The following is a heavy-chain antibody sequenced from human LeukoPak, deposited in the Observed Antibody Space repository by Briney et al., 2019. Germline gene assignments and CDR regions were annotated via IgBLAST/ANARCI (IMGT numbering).Heavy chain of an antibody. J-gene: IGHJ4*02. CDR2: INPNSGGT. Sequence: ASVKVSCKASGYTFTGYYMHWVRQAPGQGLEWMGRINPNSGGTNYAQKFQGRVTMTRDTSISIAYMELGRLRSDDTAVYYCARVLTGVIRRDGYNSGVDYWGQGTLVTVSS. CDR3: ARVLTGVIRRDGYNSGVDY. D-gene: IGHD5-24*01. V-gene: IGHV1-2*06. CDR1: GYTFTGYY.